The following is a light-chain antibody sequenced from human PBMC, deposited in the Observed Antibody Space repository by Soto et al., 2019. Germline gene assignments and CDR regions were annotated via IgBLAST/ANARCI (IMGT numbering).Light chain of an antibody. V-gene: IGKV1-33*01. Sequence: DIQMTQSPSSLSASVGDSVTITCQASQDITNYLNWYQQKPGKAPKLLIYDASNLETGVPSRFSGSGSGTDFTFTSTSLQPEDFATYYCQQYDTVPPSFGQGTKLDIK. CDR1: QDITNY. J-gene: IGKJ2*01. CDR2: DAS. CDR3: QQYDTVPPS.